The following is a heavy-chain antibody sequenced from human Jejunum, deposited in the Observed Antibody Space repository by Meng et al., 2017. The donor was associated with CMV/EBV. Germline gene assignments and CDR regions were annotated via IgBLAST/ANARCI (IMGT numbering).Heavy chain of an antibody. CDR3: VRDRFDSGNYVFDS. Sequence: SAGSLNRGGYYWSWIRPPPGTGLEWIGYIHYSGITYYNPSLKSRVTISIDTSKNQFSLNLTSVTAADTAVYFCVRDRFDSGNYVFDSWGQGTLVTVSS. CDR2: IHYSGIT. D-gene: IGHD3-22*01. CDR1: AGSLNRGGYY. J-gene: IGHJ4*02. V-gene: IGHV4-30-4*01.